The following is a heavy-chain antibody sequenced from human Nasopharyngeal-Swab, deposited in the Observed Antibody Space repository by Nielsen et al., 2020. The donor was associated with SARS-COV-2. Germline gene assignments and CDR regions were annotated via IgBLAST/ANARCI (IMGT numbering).Heavy chain of an antibody. Sequence: GESLKISCQGSGYTFATSWIGWVRLMPGKGLEWMGIINPGDSDTKYSPSFQGQVTISADRSISTAYLQWSGLKASDTAMYYCARHVVKSSNTGGFYYYMDVWGKGTSVTV. V-gene: IGHV5-51*01. J-gene: IGHJ6*03. CDR2: INPGDSDT. D-gene: IGHD3-22*01. CDR1: GYTFATSW. CDR3: ARHVVKSSNTGGFYYYMDV.